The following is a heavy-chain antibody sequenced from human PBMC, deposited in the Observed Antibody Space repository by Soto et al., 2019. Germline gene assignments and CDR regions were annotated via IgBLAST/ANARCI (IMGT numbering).Heavy chain of an antibody. J-gene: IGHJ4*02. Sequence: QVQLVESGGGVVQPGRSLRLSCAASGFTFSSYGMHWVRQAPGKGLEWVAVISYDGSNKYYADSVKGRFTISRDNSKNTLYLQMNSLRAEDTAVYDCAKGELGGSYPNFDYWGQGTLVTVSS. D-gene: IGHD1-26*01. V-gene: IGHV3-30*18. CDR2: ISYDGSNK. CDR1: GFTFSSYG. CDR3: AKGELGGSYPNFDY.